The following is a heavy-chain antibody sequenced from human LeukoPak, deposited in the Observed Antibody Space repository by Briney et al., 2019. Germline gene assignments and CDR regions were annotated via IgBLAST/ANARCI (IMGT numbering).Heavy chain of an antibody. J-gene: IGHJ4*02. D-gene: IGHD6-6*01. CDR2: ITGSGSTI. Sequence: PGGSLRLSCAASGFTFSSYSMTWVRQAPGQGLEWISYITGSGSTIYHADSVKGRFTISRDNGKNSLYLQMNSLRAEDTAVYYFARVRDEYNYFEYGGQGILVTVSS. CDR3: ARVRDEYNYFEY. V-gene: IGHV3-48*01. CDR1: GFTFSSYS.